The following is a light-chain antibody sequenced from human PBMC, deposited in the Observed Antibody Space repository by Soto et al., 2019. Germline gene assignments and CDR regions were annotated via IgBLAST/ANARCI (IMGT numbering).Light chain of an antibody. V-gene: IGLV2-14*01. Sequence: QSVLTQPSSLSGSPGQSITISCTGTISDVGGYNYVSWYQQHPGKAPKLLIYEVTDRPSGISNRFSGSKSGNTASLTISGLQAEDEADYYCSSYASGSTIFVFGTGTKVTVL. J-gene: IGLJ1*01. CDR3: SSYASGSTIFV. CDR1: ISDVGGYNY. CDR2: EVT.